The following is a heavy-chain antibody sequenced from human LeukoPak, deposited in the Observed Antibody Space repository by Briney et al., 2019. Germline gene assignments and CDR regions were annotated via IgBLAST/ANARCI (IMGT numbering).Heavy chain of an antibody. CDR1: GYTFTSYY. CDR3: ARDENQRLVPYYYYGMDV. J-gene: IGHJ6*02. Sequence: ASVKVSCKASGYTFTSYYMHWVRQAPGQGLEWMGIINPSGGSTSYAQKFQGRVTMTRDTSTSTVYMELSSLRSEDTAVYYCARDENQRLVPYYYYGMDVWGQGTTVTVSS. D-gene: IGHD6-13*01. CDR2: INPSGGST. V-gene: IGHV1-46*01.